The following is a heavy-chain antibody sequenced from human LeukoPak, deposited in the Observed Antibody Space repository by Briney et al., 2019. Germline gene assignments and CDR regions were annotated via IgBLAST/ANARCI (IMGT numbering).Heavy chain of an antibody. D-gene: IGHD2-21*02. Sequence: SQTLSLTCSVSGGSIGSDYYWSWIRQPPGKGLEWIGYIHHTGSTYYNPSLKSRVTISVDRSKNQFSLKLSSVTAAGTAMYFCARTPTYCGGDCYYFDPWGQGTLVTVSS. V-gene: IGHV4-30-2*01. J-gene: IGHJ5*02. CDR2: IHHTGST. CDR1: GGSIGSDYY. CDR3: ARTPTYCGGDCYYFDP.